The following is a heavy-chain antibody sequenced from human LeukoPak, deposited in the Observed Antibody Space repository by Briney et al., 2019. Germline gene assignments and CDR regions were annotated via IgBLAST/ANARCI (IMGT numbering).Heavy chain of an antibody. V-gene: IGHV3-30*04. CDR2: ISHDVKTT. CDR3: ARVEDYVVSF. D-gene: IGHD4-17*01. Sequence: QSGGSLRLSCVASGFSFSDSVIHWVRQAPGKGLEWVAVISHDVKTTYYADSAKGRFTISRDNAKNSLYLQMNSLRAEDTAVYYCARVEDYVVSFWGQGTLVTVSS. CDR1: GFSFSDSV. J-gene: IGHJ4*02.